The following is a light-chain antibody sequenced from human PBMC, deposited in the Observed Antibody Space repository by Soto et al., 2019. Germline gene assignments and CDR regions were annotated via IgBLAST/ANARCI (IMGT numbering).Light chain of an antibody. J-gene: IGLJ1*01. CDR3: SSYSISTAYL. Sequence: ALAQPASVSGSPGQSITISCTGTSSDVGGYDYVSWYQLHPGKAPKLMVFEVNNRPSGVSYRFSGSKSGNTASLTISGLQAEDEADYFCSSYSISTAYLFGTGTKVTVL. CDR2: EVN. V-gene: IGLV2-14*01. CDR1: SSDVGGYDY.